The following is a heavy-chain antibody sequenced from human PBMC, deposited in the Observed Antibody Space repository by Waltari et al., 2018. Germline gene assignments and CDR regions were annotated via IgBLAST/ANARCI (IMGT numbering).Heavy chain of an antibody. V-gene: IGHV3-23*01. D-gene: IGHD1-1*01. CDR3: AKGRTAGLSDSYYAINV. CDR1: VLSVDTSA. Sequence: EVKVLESGGGLVQSGGSLRLSCEATVLSVDTSAMGWVRQAPGKGLEWVSGISGSGVSAFYADSVKGRFTISRDNSKNTLYLQMNSLRAEDTALYFCAKGRTAGLSDSYYAINVWGQGTTVTVSS. J-gene: IGHJ6*02. CDR2: ISGSGVSA.